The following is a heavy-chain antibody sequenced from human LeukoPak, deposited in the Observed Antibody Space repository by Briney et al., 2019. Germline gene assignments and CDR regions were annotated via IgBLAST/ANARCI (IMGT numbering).Heavy chain of an antibody. CDR2: INHSGST. V-gene: IGHV4-34*01. Sequence: SETLSLTCAVYGGSFSGYYWSWIRQPPGKGLEWIGEINHSGSTNYNPSLKSRVTISVDTSKNQFSLKLSSVTAADTAAYYCARGYFFMSTPYFDYWGQGTLVTVSS. J-gene: IGHJ4*02. CDR1: GGSFSGYY. D-gene: IGHD3-16*01. CDR3: ARGYFFMSTPYFDY.